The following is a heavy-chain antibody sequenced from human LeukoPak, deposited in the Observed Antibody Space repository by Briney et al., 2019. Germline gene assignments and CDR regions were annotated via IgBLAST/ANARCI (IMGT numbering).Heavy chain of an antibody. J-gene: IGHJ4*02. CDR3: ASLVGYDSVDYYFDY. V-gene: IGHV1-2*06. CDR1: GYTFTGYY. Sequence: ASVKVSCKASGYTFTGYYMLWVRQAPGQGLEWMGRINPNSGGTNYAQKFQGRVTMTRDTSISTAYMELSRLRSDDTAVYYCASLVGYDSVDYYFDYWGQGTLVTVSS. CDR2: INPNSGGT. D-gene: IGHD5-12*01.